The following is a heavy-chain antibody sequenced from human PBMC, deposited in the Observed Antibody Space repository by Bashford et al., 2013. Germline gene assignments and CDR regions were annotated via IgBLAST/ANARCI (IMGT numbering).Heavy chain of an antibody. CDR1: GYTFTSYG. CDR3: ARAMGRTIFGVVIWWFDP. J-gene: IGHJ5*02. V-gene: IGHV1-18*04. CDR2: ISAYNGNT. Sequence: ASVKVSCKASGYTFTSYGISWVRQAPGQGLEWMGWISAYNGNTNYAQKLQGRVTMTTDTSTSTAYMELRSLRSDDTAVYYCARAMGRTIFGVVIWWFDPWGQGTLVTVSS. D-gene: IGHD3-3*01.